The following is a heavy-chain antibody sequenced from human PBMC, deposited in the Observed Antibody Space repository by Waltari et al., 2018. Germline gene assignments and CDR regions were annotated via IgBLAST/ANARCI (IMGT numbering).Heavy chain of an antibody. D-gene: IGHD3-10*01. V-gene: IGHV3-33*01. J-gene: IGHJ4*02. Sequence: QVQLVESGGGVVQPGRSLRLSCAASGFTFSSYGMHWVRQAPGKGREWVAVIWFDGRNKYYADSVKGRFTISRDNSKNTLYLQMNSLRAEDTAVYYCARDSLSSEMGMVRGSHFDYWGQGTLVTVSS. CDR3: ARDSLSSEMGMVRGSHFDY. CDR2: IWFDGRNK. CDR1: GFTFSSYG.